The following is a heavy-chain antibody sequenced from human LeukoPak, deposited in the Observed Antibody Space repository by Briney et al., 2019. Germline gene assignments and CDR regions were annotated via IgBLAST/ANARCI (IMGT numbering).Heavy chain of an antibody. J-gene: IGHJ4*02. Sequence: SVKVSCKASGGTFSNYAISWVRQAPGQGLEWMGGIIPIFGTANYAQKFQGRVTITADKSTSTAYMELSSLRSEDTAVYYCVRVKFVRYFDWLSPFDYWGQGTLVTVSS. D-gene: IGHD3-9*01. CDR2: IIPIFGTA. CDR3: VRVKFVRYFDWLSPFDY. V-gene: IGHV1-69*06. CDR1: GGTFSNYA.